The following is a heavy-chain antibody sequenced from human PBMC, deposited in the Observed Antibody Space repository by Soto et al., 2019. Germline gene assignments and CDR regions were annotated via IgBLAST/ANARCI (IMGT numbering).Heavy chain of an antibody. Sequence: GASVKVSCKASGGTFSSYTISWVRQAPGQGLEWMGRIIPILGIANYAQKFQGRVTITADKSTSTAYMELSSLRSEDTAVYYCARDPIVVFVAATDAFDIWGQGTMVTVSS. D-gene: IGHD2-15*01. CDR1: GGTFSSYT. CDR3: ARDPIVVFVAATDAFDI. V-gene: IGHV1-69*04. CDR2: IIPILGIA. J-gene: IGHJ3*02.